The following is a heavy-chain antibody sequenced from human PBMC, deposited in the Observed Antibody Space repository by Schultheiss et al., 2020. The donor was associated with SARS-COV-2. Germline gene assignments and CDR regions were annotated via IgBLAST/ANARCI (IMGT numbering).Heavy chain of an antibody. CDR1: GGSFSGYY. Sequence: SQTLSLTCAVYGGSFSGYYWSWIRQPPGKGLEWIGEINQSGSTNYNPSLKSRVTISVDKSKNQFSLKLSSVTAADTAVYYCARDGIRTAPGNWFDPWGQGILVTSPQ. J-gene: IGHJ5*02. CDR2: INQSGST. V-gene: IGHV4-34*01. CDR3: ARDGIRTAPGNWFDP. D-gene: IGHD2-21*02.